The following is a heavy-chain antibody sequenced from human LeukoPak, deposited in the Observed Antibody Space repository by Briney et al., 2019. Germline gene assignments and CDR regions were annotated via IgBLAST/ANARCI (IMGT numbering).Heavy chain of an antibody. Sequence: GRSLRLSCAASGFTFSSYAMHWVRQAPGKGLEWVAVISYDGSNKYYADSVKGRFTISRDNFKNTLYLQMNSLRAEDTAVYYCARDRSNYGGNSDYYYYGMDVWGQGTTVTVSS. CDR3: ARDRSNYGGNSDYYYYGMDV. CDR1: GFTFSSYA. CDR2: ISYDGSNK. D-gene: IGHD4-17*01. V-gene: IGHV3-30-3*01. J-gene: IGHJ6*02.